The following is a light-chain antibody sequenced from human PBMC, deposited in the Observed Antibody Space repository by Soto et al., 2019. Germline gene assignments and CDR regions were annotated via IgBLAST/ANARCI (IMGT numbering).Light chain of an antibody. CDR3: QQRSIWPPLT. CDR1: QSVGSL. V-gene: IGKV3-15*01. Sequence: EVVMTQSPATLSVSPGEGATLSCRASQSVGSLVAWYQQKPGQAPRLLIYRVSTRATDIAARFTGSGSGTEFTLTISSLQTEDFAVYYCQQRSIWPPLTFGGGTKVEIK. J-gene: IGKJ4*01. CDR2: RVS.